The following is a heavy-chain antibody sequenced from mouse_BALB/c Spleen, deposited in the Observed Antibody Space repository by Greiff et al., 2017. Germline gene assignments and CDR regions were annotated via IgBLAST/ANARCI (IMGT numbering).Heavy chain of an antibody. CDR2: ISSGGSYT. CDR3: ARERPYDWFAY. Sequence: EVMLVESGGDLVKPGGSLKLSCAASGFTFSSYGMSWVRQTPDKRLEWVATISSGGSYTYYPDSVKGRFTISRDNAKNTLYLQMSSLKSEDTAMYYCARERPYDWFAYWGQGTLVTVSA. D-gene: IGHD2-12*01. J-gene: IGHJ3*01. V-gene: IGHV5-6*01. CDR1: GFTFSSYG.